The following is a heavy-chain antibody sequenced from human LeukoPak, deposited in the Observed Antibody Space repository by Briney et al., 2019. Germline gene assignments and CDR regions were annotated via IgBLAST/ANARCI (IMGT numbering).Heavy chain of an antibody. J-gene: IGHJ6*02. D-gene: IGHD2-21*02. Sequence: GGSLRLSCVTSGFRFRNYGMHWVRQAPGKGLEWVSVIYSGGSTYYADSMKGRFSTSRDSSTSTLFLQMDSLRVEDTAMYYCARPTDGDSTRYGMDVWGQGTTVIVSS. CDR2: IYSGGST. CDR1: GFRFRNYG. V-gene: IGHV3-NL1*01. CDR3: ARPTDGDSTRYGMDV.